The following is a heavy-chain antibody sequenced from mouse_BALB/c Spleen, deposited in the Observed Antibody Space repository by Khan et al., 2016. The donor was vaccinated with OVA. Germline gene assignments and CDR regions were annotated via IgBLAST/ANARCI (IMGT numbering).Heavy chain of an antibody. D-gene: IGHD1-1*01. V-gene: IGHV5-6*01. CDR3: ARLAYYYNSEGFAY. J-gene: IGHJ3*01. CDR1: GFTFSTYG. Sequence: EVELVESGGDLVKPGGSLKLSCAVSGFTFSTYGMSWVRQTPDMRLEWVATISSGGHYTYYPDSVKGRFTISRENAMNTLYLQMSILKSEDTAIYYCARLAYYYNSEGFAYWGQGTLVAFSA. CDR2: ISSGGHYT.